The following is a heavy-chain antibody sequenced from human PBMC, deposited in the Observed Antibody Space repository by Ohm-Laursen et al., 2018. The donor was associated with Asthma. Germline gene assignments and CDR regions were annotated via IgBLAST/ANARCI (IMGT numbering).Heavy chain of an antibody. Sequence: SLRLSCAASGFTFSTYWMHWVRQAPGKGLVWVSRVYGDGSNTIYADSVKGRFTISRDNAKNTLYLQMNSLRAEDTVVYYCTRGGHYGSYFDYWGQGTLVTVSS. D-gene: IGHD4-17*01. CDR1: GFTFSTYW. CDR3: TRGGHYGSYFDY. V-gene: IGHV3-74*01. J-gene: IGHJ4*02. CDR2: VYGDGSNT.